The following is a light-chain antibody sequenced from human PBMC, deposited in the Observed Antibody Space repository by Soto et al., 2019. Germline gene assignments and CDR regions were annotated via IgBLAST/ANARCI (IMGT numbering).Light chain of an antibody. J-gene: IGKJ4*01. CDR2: AAS. CDR3: QLSFGTAT. CDR1: QAINTW. V-gene: IGKV1-39*01. Sequence: DIPMTQSPSSLSASVGDRVTITCRASQAINTWLNWYQQKPGKAPKLLIYAASTLQSGVSSRFSGSGSGTDFTLTISNLQPEDFATYYCQLSFGTATFGGGTKVDI.